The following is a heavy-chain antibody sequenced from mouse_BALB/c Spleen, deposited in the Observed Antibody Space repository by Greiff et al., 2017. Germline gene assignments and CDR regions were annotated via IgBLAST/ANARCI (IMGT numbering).Heavy chain of an antibody. V-gene: IGHV5-6-5*01. CDR2: ISSGGST. D-gene: IGHD2-4*01. Sequence: EVKLVESGGGLVKPGGSLKLSCAASGFTFSSYAMSWVRQTPEKRLEWVASISSGGSTYYPDSVKGRFTISRDNARNILYLQMSSLRSEDTAMYYCAREGIYYDYDSYAMDYWGQGTSVTVSS. CDR1: GFTFSSYA. CDR3: AREGIYYDYDSYAMDY. J-gene: IGHJ4*01.